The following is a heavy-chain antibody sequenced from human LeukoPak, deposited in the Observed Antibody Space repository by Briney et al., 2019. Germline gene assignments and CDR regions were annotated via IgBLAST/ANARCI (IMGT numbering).Heavy chain of an antibody. D-gene: IGHD3-22*01. CDR3: VRVRVVVRYFDY. CDR2: ISSSSSYI. J-gene: IGHJ4*02. CDR1: GFTFSSYS. Sequence: PGGSLRLSCAASGFTFSSYSMNWVRQAPGKGLEWVSSISSSSSYIYYADSVKGRFTISRDNAKNSLYLQMNSLRAEDTAVYYCVRVRVVVRYFDYWGQGTLVTVSS. V-gene: IGHV3-21*01.